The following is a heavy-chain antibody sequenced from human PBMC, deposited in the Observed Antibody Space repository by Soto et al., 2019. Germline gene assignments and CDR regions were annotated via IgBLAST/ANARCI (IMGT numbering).Heavy chain of an antibody. Sequence: VQLVESGGGLVQPGGSLILSCAASGFKFGDYNMNWVRQAPGKGLEGVSYISGSSSTINYTDSVKGRFTISRDNARNSLYLQMDSLRDEDTAVYYCARDTNKGNYWGQGTLVTVSS. CDR2: ISGSSSTI. CDR3: ARDTNKGNY. D-gene: IGHD2-2*01. V-gene: IGHV3-48*02. J-gene: IGHJ4*02. CDR1: GFKFGDYN.